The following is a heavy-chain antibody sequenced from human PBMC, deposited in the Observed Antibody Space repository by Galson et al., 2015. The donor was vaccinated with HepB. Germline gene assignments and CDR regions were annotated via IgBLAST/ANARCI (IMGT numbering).Heavy chain of an antibody. Sequence: SAKVSCKASGYTFTNYYLHWVRQAPGQGLQWMGIINPGGGNTNYAQKFQGRVTMTRATSTSTVYMELSSLGSEDTALYFCVRDANWGPQDYFDYWGQGSLVTVSS. CDR2: INPGGGNT. D-gene: IGHD7-27*01. J-gene: IGHJ4*02. V-gene: IGHV1-46*03. CDR3: VRDANWGPQDYFDY. CDR1: GYTFTNYY.